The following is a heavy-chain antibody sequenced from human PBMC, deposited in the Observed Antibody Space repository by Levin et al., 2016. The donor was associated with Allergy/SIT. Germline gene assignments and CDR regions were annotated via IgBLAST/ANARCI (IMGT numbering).Heavy chain of an antibody. J-gene: IGHJ3*02. V-gene: IGHV4-59*12. Sequence: SETLSLTCTVSGGSISSYYWSWIRQPPGKGLEWIGYIYYSGSTNYNPSLKSRVTISVDTSKNQFSLKLSSVTAADTAVYYCARDLPVAGTYSAFDIWGQGTMVTVSS. D-gene: IGHD6-19*01. CDR1: GGSISSYY. CDR2: IYYSGST. CDR3: ARDLPVAGTYSAFDI.